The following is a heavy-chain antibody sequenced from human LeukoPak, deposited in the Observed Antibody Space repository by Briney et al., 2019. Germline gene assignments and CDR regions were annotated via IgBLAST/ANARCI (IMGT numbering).Heavy chain of an antibody. CDR1: GFTFSSYA. Sequence: GGSLRLSCAASGFTFSSYAMSWVRQAPGKGLEWVPAISGSGGSTYYADSVKGRFTISRDNSKNTLYLQMNSLRAEDTAVYYCAKSGGILTGYYYWGQGTLVTVSS. V-gene: IGHV3-23*01. J-gene: IGHJ4*02. D-gene: IGHD3-9*01. CDR2: ISGSGGST. CDR3: AKSGGILTGYYY.